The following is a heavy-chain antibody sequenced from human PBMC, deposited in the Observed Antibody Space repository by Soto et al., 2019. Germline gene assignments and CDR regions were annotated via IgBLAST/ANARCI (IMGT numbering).Heavy chain of an antibody. J-gene: IGHJ4*02. CDR1: GYTFTSYA. D-gene: IGHD3-22*01. CDR3: ARDRIKYYDSSGYIPTFDY. Sequence: QVQLVQSGAEVKKPGASVKVSCKASGYTFTSYAMHWVRQAPGQRLEWMGWINAGNGNTKYSQKFQGRVTITRDTSASTADMELSSLRSEDTAVYYCARDRIKYYDSSGYIPTFDYWGQGTLVTVSS. CDR2: INAGNGNT. V-gene: IGHV1-3*01.